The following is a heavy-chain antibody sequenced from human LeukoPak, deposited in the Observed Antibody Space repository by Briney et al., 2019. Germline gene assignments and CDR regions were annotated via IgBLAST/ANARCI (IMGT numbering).Heavy chain of an antibody. CDR3: ARNTAPGYGLDV. J-gene: IGHJ6*02. Sequence: ASVKVSCKASGYTFTGYYIHWVRQAPGQGFEWMGWIHPKSGDTGYAQNFQGRVTITRDTSISTAYMYLSRLRSDDTAVYYCARNTAPGYGLDVWGQGTPVTVSS. CDR2: IHPKSGDT. D-gene: IGHD5-18*01. V-gene: IGHV1-2*02. CDR1: GYTFTGYY.